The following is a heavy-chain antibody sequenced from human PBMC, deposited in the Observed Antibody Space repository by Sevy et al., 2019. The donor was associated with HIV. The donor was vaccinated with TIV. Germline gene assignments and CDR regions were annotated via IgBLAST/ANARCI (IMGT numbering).Heavy chain of an antibody. J-gene: IGHJ4*02. Sequence: GGSLRLSCVASGFTFPIYSVLWVRQAPGKGLEWLTLISYDGNNKYYADPVKGRFTISRDNSNNILYLQMSSLRVEDTALYYCARVAVEYCTNDCYHRFDHWGLGTLVTVSS. V-gene: IGHV3-30*04. CDR2: ISYDGNNK. D-gene: IGHD2-8*01. CDR3: ARVAVEYCTNDCYHRFDH. CDR1: GFTFPIYS.